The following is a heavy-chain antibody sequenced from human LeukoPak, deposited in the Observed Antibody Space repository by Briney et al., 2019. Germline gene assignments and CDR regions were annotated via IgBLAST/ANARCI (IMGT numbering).Heavy chain of an antibody. J-gene: IGHJ6*03. V-gene: IGHV4-59*08. D-gene: IGHD1-1*01. CDR3: ARPGIYPIQGYNYNYHYMDV. CDR2: IYYTGST. CDR1: GASISSSY. Sequence: SETLSLTCTVSGASISSSYWSWIRQPPRKGLEWIGYIYYTGSTNYNPSLKSRVTISVDMSKNQFSLQLSSVTAADTAAYYCARPGIYPIQGYNYNYHYMDVWAKGTTVTVSS.